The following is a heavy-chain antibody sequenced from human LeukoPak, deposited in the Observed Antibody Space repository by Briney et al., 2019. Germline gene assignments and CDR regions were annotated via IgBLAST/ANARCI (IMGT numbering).Heavy chain of an antibody. CDR3: ARATYSGSYDFDY. Sequence: SGTLSLTCAVSGGSISSSNWWSWVRQPPGKGLEWIGEIYHSGSTNYNPSLKSRVTISVDKSKNQFSLKLSSVTAADTAVYYCARATYSGSYDFDYWGQGTLVTVSS. D-gene: IGHD1-26*01. J-gene: IGHJ4*02. CDR1: GGSISSSNW. V-gene: IGHV4-4*02. CDR2: IYHSGST.